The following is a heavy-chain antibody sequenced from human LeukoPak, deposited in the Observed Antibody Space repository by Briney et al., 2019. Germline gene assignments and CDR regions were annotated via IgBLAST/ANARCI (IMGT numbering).Heavy chain of an antibody. J-gene: IGHJ4*02. CDR2: ISWNSGSI. CDR3: AKGEYGSGSYPTDY. Sequence: GGSLRLSCAASGFTFDDYAMHWVRQAPGKGLEWVSGISWNSGSIGYADSVKGRFTISRDNAKNSLYLQMNSLRAEDTALYYCAKGEYGSGSYPTDYWGQGTLVTVSS. CDR1: GFTFDDYA. D-gene: IGHD3-10*01. V-gene: IGHV3-9*01.